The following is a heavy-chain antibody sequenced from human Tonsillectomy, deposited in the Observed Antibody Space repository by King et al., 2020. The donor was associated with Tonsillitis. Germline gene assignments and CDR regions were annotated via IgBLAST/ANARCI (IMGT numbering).Heavy chain of an antibody. CDR2: INLNSGSI. D-gene: IGHD1-1*01. CDR3: AKDFWNDLDYDYGMDV. Sequence: VQLVESGGGLVQPGRSLRLSCSVSGFTFDDYAMHWVRQAPGKGLEWVSAINLNSGSIGYSDSVKGRFTISRDNAKNSLYLEMRSLRPEDTALYYCAKDFWNDLDYDYGMDVWGQGTTVTVSS. CDR1: GFTFDDYA. V-gene: IGHV3-9*01. J-gene: IGHJ6*02.